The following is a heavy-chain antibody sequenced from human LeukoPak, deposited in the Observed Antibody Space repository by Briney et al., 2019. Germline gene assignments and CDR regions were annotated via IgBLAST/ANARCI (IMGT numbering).Heavy chain of an antibody. V-gene: IGHV4-31*03. CDR3: ARAARQGFTMIVVPFFYFDL. J-gene: IGHJ2*01. CDR2: INHSGST. CDR1: GGSISSGASD. Sequence: TLPLTCTVSGGSISSGASDWGWIRQHPKRGLEWVGYINHSGSTYYNPSLGSRVTMSVDTSKNQFSLKLSSVTAADSAVYYCARAARQGFTMIVVPFFYFDLWGRGTLVTVSS. D-gene: IGHD3-22*01.